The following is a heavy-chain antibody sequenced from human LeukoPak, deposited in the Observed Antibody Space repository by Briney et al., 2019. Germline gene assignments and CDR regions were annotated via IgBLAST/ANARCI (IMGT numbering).Heavy chain of an antibody. D-gene: IGHD3-16*01. J-gene: IGHJ4*02. Sequence: PGGSLRLSCAASGFTFSDYYMSWIRQAPGKGLEWVSYISSSSSYIYYADSVKGRFTISRDNAKNSLYLQMNSLRAEDTAVYYCARDRDGGGAIFDYWGQGTLVTVSS. V-gene: IGHV3-11*06. CDR1: GFTFSDYY. CDR2: ISSSSSYI. CDR3: ARDRDGGGAIFDY.